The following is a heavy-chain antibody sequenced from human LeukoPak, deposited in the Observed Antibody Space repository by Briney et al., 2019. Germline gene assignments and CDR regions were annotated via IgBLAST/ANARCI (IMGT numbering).Heavy chain of an antibody. CDR2: IIPILGIA. CDR3: ARVKGYCSSTSCYLDYYYYYGMAV. D-gene: IGHD2-2*01. Sequence: SVKVSCKASGGTFSSYAISWVRQAPGQGLEWMGRIIPILGIANYAQKFQGRVTITADKSTSTAYMELSSLRSEDTAVYYCARVKGYCSSTSCYLDYYYYYGMAVWGQGTTVTVSS. J-gene: IGHJ6*02. CDR1: GGTFSSYA. V-gene: IGHV1-69*04.